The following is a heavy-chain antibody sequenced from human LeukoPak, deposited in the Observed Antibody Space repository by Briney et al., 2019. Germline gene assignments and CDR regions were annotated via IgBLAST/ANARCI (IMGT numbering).Heavy chain of an antibody. CDR2: IRYDGSNK. Sequence: GGSLRLSCAASGFTFSSYGMHWVRQAPGKGLEWVAFIRYDGSNKYYADSVKGRFTISRDNAKNSVYLQMNSLRGEDTAVYYCARDDVTTNGGVIADSRLFDIWGQGTMVTVSS. J-gene: IGHJ3*02. CDR1: GFTFSSYG. CDR3: ARDDVTTNGGVIADSRLFDI. V-gene: IGHV3-30*02. D-gene: IGHD2-8*02.